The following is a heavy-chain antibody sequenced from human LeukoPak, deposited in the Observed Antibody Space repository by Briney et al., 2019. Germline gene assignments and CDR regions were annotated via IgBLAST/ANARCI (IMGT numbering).Heavy chain of an antibody. CDR3: ARGDPHGSSGYPYFDY. Sequence: SETLSLTCAVYGGSFSGYYWSWIRQPPGKGLEWIGEINHSGSTNYNPSLKSRVTISVDTSKNQFSLKLSSVTAADTAVYSCARGDPHGSSGYPYFDYWGQGTLVTVSS. V-gene: IGHV4-34*01. CDR1: GGSFSGYY. CDR2: INHSGST. D-gene: IGHD3-22*01. J-gene: IGHJ4*02.